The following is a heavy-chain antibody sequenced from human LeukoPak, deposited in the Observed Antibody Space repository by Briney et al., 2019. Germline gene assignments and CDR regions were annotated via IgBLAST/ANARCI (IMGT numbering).Heavy chain of an antibody. D-gene: IGHD6-13*01. Sequence: ASVKVSCKASGYTFTSYGISWVRQAPGQGLEWMGWISAYNGNTNYAQKLQGRVTMTTDTSTSTAYMELRSLRSDDTAVYYCARDLRVWQQLVLPYYYYYYMDVWGKGTTVTISS. CDR1: GYTFTSYG. J-gene: IGHJ6*03. CDR2: ISAYNGNT. CDR3: ARDLRVWQQLVLPYYYYYYMDV. V-gene: IGHV1-18*01.